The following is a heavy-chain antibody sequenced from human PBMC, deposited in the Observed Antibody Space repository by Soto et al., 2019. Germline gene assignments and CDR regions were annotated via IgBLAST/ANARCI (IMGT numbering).Heavy chain of an antibody. Sequence: PSETLSLTCAVYGGSFSGYYWSWIRQPPGKGLEWIGEINHSGSTNYNPSLKSRVTISVDTSKNQFSLKLSSVTAADTAVYYCARGRCSTSCYEGLGSYYYMDVWGKGTTVTVSS. CDR1: GGSFSGYY. CDR2: INHSGST. CDR3: ARGRCSTSCYEGLGSYYYMDV. D-gene: IGHD2-2*01. J-gene: IGHJ6*03. V-gene: IGHV4-34*01.